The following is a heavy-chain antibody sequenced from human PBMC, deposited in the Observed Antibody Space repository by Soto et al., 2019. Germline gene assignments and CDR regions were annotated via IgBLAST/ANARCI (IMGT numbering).Heavy chain of an antibody. V-gene: IGHV4-30-4*01. CDR3: ASFGDYLDY. CDR2: IYYSGST. D-gene: IGHD3-10*01. J-gene: IGHJ4*02. Sequence: PSETLSLTCPVSGCSISSGDYYWSWIRQPPGKGLEWIGYIYYSGSTYYNPSPKSRVTISVDTSKNQFSLKLSSVTAADTAVYYCASFGDYLDYWGQGTLVTVSS. CDR1: GCSISSGDYY.